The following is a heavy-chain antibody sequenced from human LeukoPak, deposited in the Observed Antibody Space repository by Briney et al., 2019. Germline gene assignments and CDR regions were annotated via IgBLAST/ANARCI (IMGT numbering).Heavy chain of an antibody. CDR2: VYSDTST. V-gene: IGHV3-66*01. CDR1: GFTVSNNY. D-gene: IGHD6-13*01. Sequence: GGSLRLSCAASGFTVSNNYMSWVRQAPGKGLEWVSVVYSDTSTYYADSVRGRFTISRDNSKNTLYLQMNSLRAADTAVYYCARALTIAAAGPTGYWGQGTLVTVSS. CDR3: ARALTIAAAGPTGY. J-gene: IGHJ4*02.